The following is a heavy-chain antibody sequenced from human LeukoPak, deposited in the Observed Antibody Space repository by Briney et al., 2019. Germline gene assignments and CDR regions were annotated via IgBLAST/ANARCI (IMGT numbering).Heavy chain of an antibody. CDR1: GFTFSSYS. V-gene: IGHV3-21*01. Sequence: GGSLRLSCAASGFTFSSYSMNWVRQAPGKGLEWVSSISSSSSYIYYADSVKGRFTISRDNAKNSLYLQMNSLRAEDTAVYYCARVGTGNDAFDIWGQGTIVTASS. J-gene: IGHJ3*02. CDR3: ARVGTGNDAFDI. CDR2: ISSSSSYI. D-gene: IGHD3/OR15-3a*01.